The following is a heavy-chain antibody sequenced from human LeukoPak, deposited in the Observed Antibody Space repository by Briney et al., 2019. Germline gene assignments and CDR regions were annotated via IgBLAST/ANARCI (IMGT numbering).Heavy chain of an antibody. CDR3: AKELSNWNYFDY. Sequence: PGGSLRLSCAASGFTFSKYDMIWVRQAPGKGLEWVAVIWHDGSKENYADSVRGRFTISRDNSKNTLYLEMDSLRAEDTAVYYCAKELSNWNYFDYWGQGTLVTVSS. CDR1: GFTFSKYD. CDR2: IWHDGSKE. J-gene: IGHJ4*02. D-gene: IGHD1-1*01. V-gene: IGHV3-33*06.